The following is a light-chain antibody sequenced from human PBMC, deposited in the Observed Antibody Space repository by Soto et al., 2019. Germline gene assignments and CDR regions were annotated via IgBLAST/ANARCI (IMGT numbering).Light chain of an antibody. J-gene: IGKJ1*01. CDR3: QQYTSYSWT. CDR1: QGIRND. CDR2: DAS. V-gene: IGKV1-17*01. Sequence: DIKMTKSPSSLSASVGDRVTITCRASQGIRNDLGWYQQKPGKAPQILIYDASTLKNGVPSRFSASGSGTEFTLIISSLQPDDFATYYCQQYTSYSWTFGQGTKVDIK.